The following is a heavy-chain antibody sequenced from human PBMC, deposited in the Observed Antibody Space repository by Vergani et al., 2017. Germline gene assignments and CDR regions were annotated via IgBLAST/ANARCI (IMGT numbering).Heavy chain of an antibody. CDR2: INPNSGGT. V-gene: IGHV1-2*02. CDR3: ARDHHYYYAMDV. J-gene: IGHJ6*02. Sequence: QVQLVQSGAEVKKPRASVKVSCKASGYTFTGYYIHWVRQAPGQGLEWMGWINPNSGGTNSAQKFQGRVTMTRDTSIITVYMEVSRLRSDDTAVYYCARDHHYYYAMDVWGQGTTVTVSS. CDR1: GYTFTGYY.